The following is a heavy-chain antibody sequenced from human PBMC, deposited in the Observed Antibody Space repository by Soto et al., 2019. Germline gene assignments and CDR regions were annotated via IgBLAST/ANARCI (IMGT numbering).Heavy chain of an antibody. CDR1: GGSISSYY. CDR3: ARARPGEVITTNNYYYYGMDV. D-gene: IGHD1-1*01. J-gene: IGHJ6*02. Sequence: PSETLSLTCTVSGGSISSYYWSWIRQPPGKGLEWIGYIYYSGSTNYNPSLKSRVTISVDTSKNQFSLKLSSVTAADTAVYYCARARPGEVITTNNYYYYGMDVWGQGTTVTVSS. CDR2: IYYSGST. V-gene: IGHV4-59*01.